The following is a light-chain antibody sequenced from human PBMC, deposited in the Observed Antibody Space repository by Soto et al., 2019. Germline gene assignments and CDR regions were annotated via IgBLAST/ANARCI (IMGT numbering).Light chain of an antibody. V-gene: IGLV2-11*01. CDR2: GVS. CDR3: CSYAGSYTGV. CDR1: SSDVGGYNY. J-gene: IGLJ3*02. Sequence: QSALTQPRSVSGSPGQSVTISCTGTSSDVGGYNYVSWYQHHPGKAPKLMIYGVSKRPSGVPDRFSGSKSGNTASLTISGLQAEDEADYYFCSYAGSYTGVFGGGTKLTVL.